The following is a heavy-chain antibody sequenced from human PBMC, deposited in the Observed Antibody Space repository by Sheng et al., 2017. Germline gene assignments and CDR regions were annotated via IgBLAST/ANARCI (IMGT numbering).Heavy chain of an antibody. J-gene: IGHJ3*02. V-gene: IGHV3-30*01. CDR3: ARDRGVYSSSWNTDAFDI. CDR1: GFTFSSYA. CDR2: ISYDGSNK. D-gene: IGHD6-13*01. Sequence: QVQLVESGGGVVQPGRYLRLSCAASGFTFSSYAMHWVRQAPGKGLEWVAVISYDGSNKYYADSVKGRFTISRDNSKNTLYLQMNSLRAEDTAVYYCARDRGVYSSSWNTDAFDIWGQGTMVTVSS.